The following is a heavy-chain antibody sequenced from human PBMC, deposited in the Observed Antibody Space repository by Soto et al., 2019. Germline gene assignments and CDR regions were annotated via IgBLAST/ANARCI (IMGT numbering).Heavy chain of an antibody. V-gene: IGHV3-30*03. CDR1: GFTFSSNW. CDR3: AGERWFGENGNYGMDV. CDR2: ISYDGSNK. J-gene: IGHJ6*02. D-gene: IGHD3-10*01. Sequence: GGSLRLSCEASGFTFSSNWMHWVRQAPGKGLEWVAVISYDGSNKYYADSVKGRFTISRDNSKNTLYLQMNSLRAEDTAVYYCAGERWFGENGNYGMDVWGQGTTVTVSS.